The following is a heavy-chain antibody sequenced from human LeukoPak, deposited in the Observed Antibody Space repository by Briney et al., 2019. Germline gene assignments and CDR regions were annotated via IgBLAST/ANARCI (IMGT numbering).Heavy chain of an antibody. J-gene: IGHJ4*02. CDR3: ARLYSSGWYSFFDY. D-gene: IGHD6-19*01. V-gene: IGHV3-64*01. CDR1: GFTFSSYA. Sequence: PGGSLRLSCAASGFTFSSYAMHWVRQAPGKGLEYVSAISSNGGSTYYANSVKGRFTISRDNSKNTLYLQVGSLRAEDMAVYYCARLYSSGWYSFFDYWGQGTLVTVSS. CDR2: ISSNGGST.